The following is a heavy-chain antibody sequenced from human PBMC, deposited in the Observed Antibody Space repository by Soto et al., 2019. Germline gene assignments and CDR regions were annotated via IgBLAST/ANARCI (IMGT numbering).Heavy chain of an antibody. CDR3: AKDGTTAGIHYYSMDV. CDR2: IGRGGDI. CDR1: GFTFSSCG. Sequence: GGSLRLSCEVSGFTFSSCGMNWVRQAPDKGLEWVSTIGRGGDIYYADSVKGRFTVSRDNSKNTLFLQMNSLRAEDTALYFCAKDGTTAGIHYYSMDVWGQGTTVTVSS. J-gene: IGHJ6*02. V-gene: IGHV3-23*01. D-gene: IGHD2-2*02.